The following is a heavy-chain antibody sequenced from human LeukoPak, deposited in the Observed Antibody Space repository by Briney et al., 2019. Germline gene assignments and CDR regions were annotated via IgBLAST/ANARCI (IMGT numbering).Heavy chain of an antibody. CDR1: GGSISSSSYY. CDR3: ARGVRYFDWRSKVYYFDY. CDR2: IYYSGST. Sequence: PSETLSLTCTVSGGSISSSSYYWGWIRQPPGKGLEWIGSIYYSGSTYYNPSLKSRVTISVDTSKNQFSLKLSSVTAADTAVYYCARGVRYFDWRSKVYYFDYWGQGTLVTVSS. D-gene: IGHD3-9*01. J-gene: IGHJ4*02. V-gene: IGHV4-39*07.